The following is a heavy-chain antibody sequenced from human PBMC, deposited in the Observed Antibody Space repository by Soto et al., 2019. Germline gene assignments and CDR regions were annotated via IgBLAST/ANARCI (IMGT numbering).Heavy chain of an antibody. J-gene: IGHJ6*02. CDR1: GGSISSSNW. CDR3: ARPRLYSSSWYYYYYGMDV. CDR2: IYHSGST. Sequence: SETLSLTCAVSGGSISSSNWWSWVRQPPGKGLEWIGEIYHSGSTNYNPSLKSRVTISVDKSKNQFSLKLSSVTAADTAVYYCARPRLYSSSWYYYYYGMDVWGQGTTVTVSS. D-gene: IGHD6-13*01. V-gene: IGHV4-4*02.